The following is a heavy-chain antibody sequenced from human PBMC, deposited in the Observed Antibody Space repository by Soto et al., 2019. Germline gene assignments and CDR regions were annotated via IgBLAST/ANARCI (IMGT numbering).Heavy chain of an antibody. V-gene: IGHV3-30-3*01. Sequence: GGSLRLSCAASGFTFSSYAMHWVRQAPGKGLEWVAVISYDGSNKYYADSVKGRFIISRDNSKNTLHLQMNSLRAEDTAVYYCAEDYGSVTFYGMDVWGQGTTVTVSS. CDR2: ISYDGSNK. D-gene: IGHD3-10*01. J-gene: IGHJ6*02. CDR1: GFTFSSYA. CDR3: AEDYGSVTFYGMDV.